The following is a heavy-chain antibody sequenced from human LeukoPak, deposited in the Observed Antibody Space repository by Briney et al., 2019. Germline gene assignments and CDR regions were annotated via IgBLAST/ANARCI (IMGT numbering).Heavy chain of an antibody. Sequence: SETLSLTCTASGGSISSYYWSWIRQPPGKGLEWIEYIDYSGSTNYNPSLKSRVTISVDTSKNQFSLKLSSVTAADTAVYYCARGSTPIFGVLPYHFDYWGQGSLVTVSS. CDR2: IDYSGST. V-gene: IGHV4-59*01. CDR1: GGSISSYY. CDR3: ARGSTPIFGVLPYHFDY. D-gene: IGHD3-3*01. J-gene: IGHJ4*02.